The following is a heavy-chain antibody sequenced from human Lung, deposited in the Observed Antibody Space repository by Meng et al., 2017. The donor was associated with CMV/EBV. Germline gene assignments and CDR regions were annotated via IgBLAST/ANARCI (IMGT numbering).Heavy chain of an antibody. CDR3: ARDLQYCGSTSCYDDWFDP. D-gene: IGHD2-2*01. V-gene: IGHV1-18*01. CDR1: GYTFTDYG. Sequence: ASVKVSXKASGYTFTDYGISWVRQAPGQGLEWMGWISAYNGDTNYARNLRGRVTMNTDTSTTTAYMELRSLRSDDTAVYYCARDLQYCGSTSCYDDWFDPWGQGTXVTVSS. J-gene: IGHJ5*02. CDR2: ISAYNGDT.